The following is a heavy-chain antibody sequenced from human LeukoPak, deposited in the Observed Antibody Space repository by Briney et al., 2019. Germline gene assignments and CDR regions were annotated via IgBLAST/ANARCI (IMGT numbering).Heavy chain of an antibody. V-gene: IGHV3-23*01. CDR1: GFTFSSYG. D-gene: IGHD1-26*01. J-gene: IGHJ4*02. CDR3: AKDRSIGTYYTFDH. CDR2: ISASGAMT. Sequence: PGGSLRLACAASGFTFSSYGMHWVRQAPGKGLEWVSSISASGAMTYYADSVKGRFTVSRDNSKNNLFLQMSRLTAADTAVYYCAKDRSIGTYYTFDHWGQGTLVTVSS.